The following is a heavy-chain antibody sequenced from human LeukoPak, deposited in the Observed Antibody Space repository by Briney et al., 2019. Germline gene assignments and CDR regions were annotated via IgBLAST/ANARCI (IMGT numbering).Heavy chain of an antibody. CDR2: IYYSGST. J-gene: IGHJ5*02. Sequence: SETLSLTCTVSGGSISSSSYYWGWIRQPPGKGLEWIGYIYYSGSTNYNPSLKSRVTISVDTSKNQFSLKLSSVTAADTAVYYCARHKWTTVTKYNWFDPWGQGTLVTVSS. D-gene: IGHD4-17*01. CDR1: GGSISSSSYY. V-gene: IGHV4-61*05. CDR3: ARHKWTTVTKYNWFDP.